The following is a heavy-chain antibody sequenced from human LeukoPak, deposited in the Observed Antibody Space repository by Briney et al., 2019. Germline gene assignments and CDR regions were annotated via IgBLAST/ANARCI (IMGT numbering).Heavy chain of an antibody. V-gene: IGHV4-39*01. Sequence: PSETLSLTCTVSGGSISSYYWGWIRQPPGKGLEWIGSIYYSGSTYYNPSLKSRVTISVDTSKNQFSLKLSSVTAADTAVYYCARHLYSGWNYWGQGTLVTVSS. CDR3: ARHLYSGWNY. CDR2: IYYSGST. D-gene: IGHD1-26*01. J-gene: IGHJ4*02. CDR1: GGSISSYY.